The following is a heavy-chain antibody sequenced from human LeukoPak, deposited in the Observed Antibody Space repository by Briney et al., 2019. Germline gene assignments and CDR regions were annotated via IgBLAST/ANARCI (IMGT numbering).Heavy chain of an antibody. CDR3: TAPYYDILTGYGY. J-gene: IGHJ4*02. CDR2: IKSKTDGGTT. D-gene: IGHD3-9*01. Sequence: GGSLRLSCAASGFTFSNAWMSWVRQAPGKGLEWVGRIKSKTDGGTTDYAAPVKGRFTISRDDSKNTLYLQMNSLKTEDTAVYYCTAPYYDILTGYGYWGQGTLVTVSS. CDR1: GFTFSNAW. V-gene: IGHV3-15*01.